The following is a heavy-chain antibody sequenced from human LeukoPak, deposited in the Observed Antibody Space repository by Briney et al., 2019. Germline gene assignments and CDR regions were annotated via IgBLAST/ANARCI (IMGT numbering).Heavy chain of an antibody. J-gene: IGHJ6*02. CDR3: ARMVRGVPYYYGMDV. D-gene: IGHD3-10*01. V-gene: IGHV1-18*01. CDR1: GYTFTSYG. CDR2: ISAYNGNT. Sequence: ASVKVSCKASGYTFTSYGISWVRQAPGQGLEWMGWISAYNGNTNYAQRLQGRVTMTTGTSTSTAYMELRSLRSDDTAVYYCARMVRGVPYYYGMDVWGQGTTVTVSS.